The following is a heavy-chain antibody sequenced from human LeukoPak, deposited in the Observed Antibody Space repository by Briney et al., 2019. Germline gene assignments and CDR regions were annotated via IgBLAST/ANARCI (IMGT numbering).Heavy chain of an antibody. V-gene: IGHV4-59*01. CDR3: ARGTHYDILTGLIPTGGWFDP. D-gene: IGHD3-9*01. CDR1: GGSISSYY. J-gene: IGHJ5*02. Sequence: PSETLSLTCTVSGGSISSYYWSWIRQPPGKGLEWIGYIYYSGSTNYNPSLKSRVTISVDTSKNQFSLKLSSVTAADTAVYYCARGTHYDILTGLIPTGGWFDPRGQGTLVTVSS. CDR2: IYYSGST.